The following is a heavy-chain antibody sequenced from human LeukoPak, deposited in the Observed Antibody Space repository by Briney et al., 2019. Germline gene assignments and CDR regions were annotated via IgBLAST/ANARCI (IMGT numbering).Heavy chain of an antibody. D-gene: IGHD3-3*01. CDR2: VSGSGHRT. CDR3: ASSPQSRREVEWYRGFDI. CDR1: GFTFSTYA. J-gene: IGHJ3*02. V-gene: IGHV3-23*01. Sequence: GGSLRLSCEASGFTFSTYAMSWVRQAPGKGLEWVAGVSGSGHRTYYADSVRGRFTISRDNSKNTLSLQMNSLRGGDTAVYYCASSPQSRREVEWYRGFDIWGRGTLVTVSS.